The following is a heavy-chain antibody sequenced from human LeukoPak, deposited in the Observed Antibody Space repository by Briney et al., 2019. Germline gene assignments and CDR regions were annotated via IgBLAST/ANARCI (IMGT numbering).Heavy chain of an antibody. D-gene: IGHD2-21*01. V-gene: IGHV3-30*02. Sequence: GGSLRLSCAASGFTFSSYGMHWVRQAPGKGLEWVAFIRYDGSNKYYADSVKGRFTISRDNSKNTLYLQMNSLRAEDTAVYYCARDRSGILWWFLFDYWGQGTLVTVSS. J-gene: IGHJ4*02. CDR2: IRYDGSNK. CDR3: ARDRSGILWWFLFDY. CDR1: GFTFSSYG.